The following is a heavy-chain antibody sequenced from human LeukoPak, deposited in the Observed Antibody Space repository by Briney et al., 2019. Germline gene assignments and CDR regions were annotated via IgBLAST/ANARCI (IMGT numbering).Heavy chain of an antibody. CDR3: ASSTTHYAFDI. D-gene: IGHD1-1*01. CDR1: GFTFSSYA. CDR2: ISGSGGST. J-gene: IGHJ3*02. V-gene: IGHV3-23*01. Sequence: GGSLRLSCAASGFTFSSYAMSWVRQAPGKGLEWVSAISGSGGSTYPADSVKGRFTISRDNSKNTLYLQMNNLRAEDTAVYYCASSTTHYAFDIWGQGTMVTVSS.